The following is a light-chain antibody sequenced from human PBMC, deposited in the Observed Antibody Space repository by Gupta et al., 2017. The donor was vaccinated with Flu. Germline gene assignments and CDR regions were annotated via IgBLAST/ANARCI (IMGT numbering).Light chain of an antibody. CDR1: QSVGTY. J-gene: IGKJ2*01. CDR3: QKRSNWPPYT. CDR2: DAS. V-gene: IGKV3-11*01. Sequence: EIVLTQSPATLSLSPGERATLSCRASQSVGTYLAWYQQKPGQTPRLLIYDASNRATGIPARFSGSGYGTDFTLTISSLEPEDFAVYYCQKRSNWPPYTFGQGTRLKI.